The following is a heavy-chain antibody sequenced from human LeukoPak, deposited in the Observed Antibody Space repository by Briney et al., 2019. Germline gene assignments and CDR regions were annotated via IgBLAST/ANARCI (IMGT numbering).Heavy chain of an antibody. CDR2: ISSRSTYA. D-gene: IGHD1-26*01. CDR1: RFTFSDYS. J-gene: IGHJ5*02. V-gene: IGHV3-21*01. CDR3: ARAHIQDYTIVGLVDH. Sequence: PGGSLRLSCAASRFTFSDYSMNWVRQTPGQGLEWVSSISSRSTYAYYADSVRGRFTVSRDSAKNSLFLQMDNLRVEDTAIYYCARAHIQDYTIVGLVDHWGQGTLVTVSS.